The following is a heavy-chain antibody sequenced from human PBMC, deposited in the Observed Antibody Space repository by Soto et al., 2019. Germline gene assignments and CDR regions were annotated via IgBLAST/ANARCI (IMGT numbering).Heavy chain of an antibody. D-gene: IGHD6-13*01. CDR3: AREGSAAGYYYYYGMDV. Sequence: GGSLRLSCAASGFTFSSYSMNWVRQAPGKGLEWVSSISSSSSYIYYADSVKGRFTISRDNAKNSLYLQMNSLRAEDTAVYYCAREGSAAGYYYYYGMDVWGQGTTVTVSS. CDR2: ISSSSSYI. V-gene: IGHV3-21*01. J-gene: IGHJ6*02. CDR1: GFTFSSYS.